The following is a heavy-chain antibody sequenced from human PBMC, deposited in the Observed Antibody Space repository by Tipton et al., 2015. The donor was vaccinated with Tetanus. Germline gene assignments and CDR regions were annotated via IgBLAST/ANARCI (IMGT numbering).Heavy chain of an antibody. Sequence: AASGFTFSSYSMNWVRQAPGKGLEWVSSISSSSSYIYYADSVKGRFTISRDNAKNSLYLQMNSLRAEDTAVYYCARLVRAAAGIELGADYWGQGTLVTVSS. CDR1: GFTFSSYS. CDR3: ARLVRAAAGIELGADY. V-gene: IGHV3-21*01. CDR2: ISSSSSYI. J-gene: IGHJ4*02. D-gene: IGHD6-13*01.